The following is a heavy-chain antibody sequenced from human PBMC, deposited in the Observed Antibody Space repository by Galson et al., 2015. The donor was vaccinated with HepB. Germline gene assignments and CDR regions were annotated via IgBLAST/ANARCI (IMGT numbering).Heavy chain of an antibody. J-gene: IGHJ6*03. CDR1: GGTFSSYA. V-gene: IGHV1-69*13. Sequence: SVKVSCKASGGTFSSYAISWVRQAPGQGLEWMGGIIPIFGTANYAQKFQGRVTITADESTSTAYMELSSLRSEDTAVYYCARDSTSWVSHYYYYMDVWGKGATVTVSS. CDR2: IIPIFGTA. D-gene: IGHD3-22*01. CDR3: ARDSTSWVSHYYYYMDV.